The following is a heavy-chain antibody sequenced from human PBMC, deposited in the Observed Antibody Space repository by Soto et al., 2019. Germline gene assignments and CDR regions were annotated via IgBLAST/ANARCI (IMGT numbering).Heavy chain of an antibody. V-gene: IGHV4-59*01. CDR2: IYYSGST. J-gene: IGHJ4*02. CDR1: GGSISSYY. CDR3: ARADTAMVSVWDY. Sequence: SETLSLTCTVSGGSISSYYWSWIRQPPGKGLEWIGYIYYSGSTNYNPSLKSRVTISVAXXXXXFXLXLXXXTAAXTAVYYCARADTAMVSVWDYWGQGTLVTVSS. D-gene: IGHD5-18*01.